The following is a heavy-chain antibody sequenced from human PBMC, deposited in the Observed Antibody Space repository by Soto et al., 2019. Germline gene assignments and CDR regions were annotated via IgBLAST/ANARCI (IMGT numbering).Heavy chain of an antibody. D-gene: IGHD3-3*01. V-gene: IGHV5-51*01. CDR2: IYPGDSDT. J-gene: IGHJ3*02. Sequence: PGESLKISCKGSGYSFTSYWIGWVRQMPGKGLEWMGIIYPGDSDTRYSPSFQGQVTISADKSISTAYLQWSSLKASDTAMYYCARQAEFGVVITLASDIWGQGTMVTVSS. CDR1: GYSFTSYW. CDR3: ARQAEFGVVITLASDI.